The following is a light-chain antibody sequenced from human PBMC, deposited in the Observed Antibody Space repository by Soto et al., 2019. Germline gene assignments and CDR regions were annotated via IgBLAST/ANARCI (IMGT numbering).Light chain of an antibody. V-gene: IGLV1-47*01. CDR1: SSNIGSNY. J-gene: IGLJ2*01. Sequence: QSVLTQPPSASGTPGQRVTISCSGSSSNIGSNYVYWYQQLPGTPPKLLIYRNNQRPSGVPDRFSGSKSGTSASLAISGLRSEDDADYYCAAWDDGLSGVVFGGGTQVSVL. CDR2: RNN. CDR3: AAWDDGLSGVV.